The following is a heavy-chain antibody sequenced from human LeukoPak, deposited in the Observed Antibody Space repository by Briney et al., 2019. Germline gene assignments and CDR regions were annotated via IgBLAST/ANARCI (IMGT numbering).Heavy chain of an antibody. Sequence: GGSLRLSCAASGFTFSNYAMSWVRQAPGKGLEWVSAISGSGDSTYYADSVKGRFTISRDSSMEALYLQMNSLRAEDTATYFCAKRLSFGVAIGDFDYWGQGTLVTVSS. V-gene: IGHV3-23*01. CDR1: GFTFSNYA. J-gene: IGHJ4*02. CDR3: AKRLSFGVAIGDFDY. CDR2: ISGSGDST. D-gene: IGHD3-3*01.